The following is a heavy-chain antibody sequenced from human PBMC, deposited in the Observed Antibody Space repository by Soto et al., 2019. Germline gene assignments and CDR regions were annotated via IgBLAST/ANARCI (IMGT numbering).Heavy chain of an antibody. CDR2: IIPIFGTA. V-gene: IGHV1-69*01. Sequence: QVQLVQSGAEVKKPGSSVKVSCKASGGTFSSYAISWVRQAPGQGLEWMGGIIPIFGTANYAQKFQGRVTITADESTSTAYMELSRLRSEDTAVYYCARAKGDQYYYYYYGMDVWGQGTTVTVSS. CDR1: GGTFSSYA. J-gene: IGHJ6*02. D-gene: IGHD2-21*02. CDR3: ARAKGDQYYYYYYGMDV.